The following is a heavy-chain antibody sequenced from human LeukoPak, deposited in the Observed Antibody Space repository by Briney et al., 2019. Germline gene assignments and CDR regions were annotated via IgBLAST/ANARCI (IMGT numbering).Heavy chain of an antibody. V-gene: IGHV4-31*03. D-gene: IGHD4-17*01. J-gene: IGHJ4*02. CDR3: ARGGGVTTGQFDY. CDR2: IYYSGST. CDR1: GGSISSGGYY. Sequence: PSETLSLTCTVSGGSISSGGYYWSWIRQHPGKGLEWIGYIYYSGSTYYNPSLKSRVTISVDTSKNQFPLKLSSVTAADTAVYYCARGGGVTTGQFDYWGQGTLVTVSS.